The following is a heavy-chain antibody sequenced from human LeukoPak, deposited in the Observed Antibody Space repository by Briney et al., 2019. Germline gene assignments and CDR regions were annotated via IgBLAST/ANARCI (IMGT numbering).Heavy chain of an antibody. V-gene: IGHV3-49*03. J-gene: IGHJ4*02. D-gene: IGHD3-3*01. Sequence: HPGGSLRLSCTASGFTFNEYAMSWFRQAPGKGLEWVGFIRSKGSGETIEYAASVKGRFTLSRDDSKSIVSLQMNSLQSEDTAVYYCVKGRTRADSWGQGTLVTVSS. CDR2: IRSKGSGETI. CDR1: GFTFNEYA. CDR3: VKGRTRADS.